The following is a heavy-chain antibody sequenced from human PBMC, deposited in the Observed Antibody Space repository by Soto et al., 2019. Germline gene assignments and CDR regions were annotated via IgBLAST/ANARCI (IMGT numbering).Heavy chain of an antibody. CDR2: IYTSGST. J-gene: IGHJ6*02. V-gene: IGHV4-4*07. D-gene: IGHD6-13*01. Sequence: ETLSLTCTVSGGSISSYYWSWIRQPAGKGLEWIGRIYTSGSTNYNPSLKSRVTMSVDTSKNQFSLKLSSVTAADTAVYYCARDSIAAAGTDYYYGMDVWGQGTTVTVSS. CDR1: GGSISSYY. CDR3: ARDSIAAAGTDYYYGMDV.